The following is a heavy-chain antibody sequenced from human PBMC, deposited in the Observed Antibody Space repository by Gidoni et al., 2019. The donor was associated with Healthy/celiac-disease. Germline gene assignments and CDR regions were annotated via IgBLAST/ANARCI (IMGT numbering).Heavy chain of an antibody. CDR3: AKDGGYYGHWYFDL. CDR1: GFTFSSYG. J-gene: IGHJ2*01. Sequence: QVQLVESGGGVVQPGRSLRLSCAASGFTFSSYGMHWVRQAPGKGLEWVAVISYDGSNKYYADSVKGRFTISRDNSKNTLYLQMNSLRAEDTAVYYCAKDGGYYGHWYFDLWGRGTLVTVSS. CDR2: ISYDGSNK. V-gene: IGHV3-30*18. D-gene: IGHD3-10*01.